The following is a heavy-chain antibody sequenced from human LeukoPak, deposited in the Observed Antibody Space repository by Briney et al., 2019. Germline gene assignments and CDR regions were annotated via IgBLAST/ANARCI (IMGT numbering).Heavy chain of an antibody. J-gene: IGHJ5*02. D-gene: IGHD5-18*01. CDR1: GGSIRRRSYS. CDR2: IYYSGST. Sequence: SETLSLTCTLPGGSIRRRSYSWGGIRQPPGKGLEWIGSIYYSGSTYYNPSLKSRVTISVDTPKNQFSLKLSSVAASDTAVYYCALLLEPGYRHGYGGMVFCDPWGQGTLVTVSS. V-gene: IGHV4-39*01. CDR3: ALLLEPGYRHGYGGMVFCDP.